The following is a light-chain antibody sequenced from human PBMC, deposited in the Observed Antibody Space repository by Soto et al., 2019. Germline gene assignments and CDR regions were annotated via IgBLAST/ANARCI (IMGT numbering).Light chain of an antibody. CDR2: GAS. CDR3: QQTYMVPYT. V-gene: IGKV3-20*01. Sequence: EIVLTQSPGTLSLSPGERATLSCRASQSVSSSYLAWYQQKPGQAPRLLIYGASSRATGISARFSGSVSGTEFTLTISSLQSEDFAVYFCQQTYMVPYTFGQGTKVDNK. J-gene: IGKJ2*01. CDR1: QSVSSSY.